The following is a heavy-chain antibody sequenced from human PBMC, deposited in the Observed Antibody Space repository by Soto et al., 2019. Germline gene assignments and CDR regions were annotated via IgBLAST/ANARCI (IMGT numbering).Heavy chain of an antibody. CDR1: GFTFSSYG. V-gene: IGHV3-33*01. Sequence: GGSLRLSCAASGFTFSSYGMHWVRQAPGKGLEWVAVIWYDGSNKYYADSVKGRFTISRDNSKNTLDLQMNSLRAEDTAVYYCAREFGGGSCYSVLDPGIAVAGTCPYDAFDIWGQGTMVTVSS. J-gene: IGHJ3*02. D-gene: IGHD2-15*01. CDR2: IWYDGSNK. CDR3: AREFGGGSCYSVLDPGIAVAGTCPYDAFDI.